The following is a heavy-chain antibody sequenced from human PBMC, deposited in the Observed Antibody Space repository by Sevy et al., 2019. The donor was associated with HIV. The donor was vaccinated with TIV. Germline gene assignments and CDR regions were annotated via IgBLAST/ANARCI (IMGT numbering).Heavy chain of an antibody. CDR3: VRDRIDAAGGYFDY. J-gene: IGHJ4*02. V-gene: IGHV4-61*01. CDR1: GGSVSSGNYY. Sequence: SKTLSLTCTVSGGSVSSGNYYWTWIRQPPGKGLEWIGYISYIGSTNYNPSLKSRVTISIDTSKNQLSLRLSSVTATDTAVYYCVRDRIDAAGGYFDYWGQGTLVTVSS. D-gene: IGHD6-13*01. CDR2: ISYIGST.